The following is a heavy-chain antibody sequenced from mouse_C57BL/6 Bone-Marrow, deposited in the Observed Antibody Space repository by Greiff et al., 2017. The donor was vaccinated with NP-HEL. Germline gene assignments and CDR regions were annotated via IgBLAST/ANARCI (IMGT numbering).Heavy chain of an antibody. J-gene: IGHJ1*03. CDR2: IYIGNGYT. CDR1: GYTFTSYG. D-gene: IGHD2-2*01. Sequence: VQLKESGAELVRPGSSVKMSCKTSGYTFTSYGINWVKQRPGQGLEWIGYIYIGNGYTEYNEKFKGKATLTSDTSSSTAYMQLRSLTSEDSAIYFCARGRGLRRWYFDVWGTGTTVTVSS. CDR3: ARGRGLRRWYFDV. V-gene: IGHV1-58*01.